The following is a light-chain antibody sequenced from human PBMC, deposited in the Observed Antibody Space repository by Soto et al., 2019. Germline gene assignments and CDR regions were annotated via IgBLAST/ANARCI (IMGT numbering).Light chain of an antibody. CDR1: QCVGTR. J-gene: IGKJ1*01. CDR3: HQRQSWPRT. V-gene: IGKV3-11*01. CDR2: YMS. Sequence: EIVLTQSPATLSSSPGETATLSCRASQCVGTRLAWYQHKPGQAPRLLIYYMSKRATGIPARFSGSGSGTDFTLTISNLAPEDFGVYYCHQRQSWPRTFGQGTKVDIK.